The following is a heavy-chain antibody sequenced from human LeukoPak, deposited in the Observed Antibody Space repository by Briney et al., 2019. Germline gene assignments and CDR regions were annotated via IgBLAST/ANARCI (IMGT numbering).Heavy chain of an antibody. D-gene: IGHD3-22*01. CDR2: IYYSGST. J-gene: IGHJ3*02. CDR1: GGSISSGDYY. V-gene: IGHV4-30-4*01. CDR3: ASEGGYDSSGYPPYAFDI. Sequence: SETLSLTCTVSGGSISSGDYYWSWIRQPPGKGLEWIGYIYYSGSTYYNPSLKSRVTISVDTSKYQFSLKLSSVTAADTAVYYCASEGGYDSSGYPPYAFDIWGQGTMVTVSS.